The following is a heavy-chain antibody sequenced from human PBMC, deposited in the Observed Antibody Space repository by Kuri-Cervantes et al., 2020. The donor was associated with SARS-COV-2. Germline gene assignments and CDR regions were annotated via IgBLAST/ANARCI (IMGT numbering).Heavy chain of an antibody. CDR1: GYSFTTYW. Sequence: GGSLRLSCKGSGYSFTTYWIGWVRQMPGKGLEWMGIIYPGDSDTRYSPSFQGQVTISADKSISTAYLQWSSLKASDTAMYYCARRDFGSGSYYLDYWGQGTLVTVSS. D-gene: IGHD3-10*01. CDR2: IYPGDSDT. J-gene: IGHJ4*02. CDR3: ARRDFGSGSYYLDY. V-gene: IGHV5-51*01.